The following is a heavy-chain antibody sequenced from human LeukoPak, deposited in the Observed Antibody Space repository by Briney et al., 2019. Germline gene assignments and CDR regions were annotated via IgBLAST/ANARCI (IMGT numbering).Heavy chain of an antibody. CDR3: ARLSYDSSGYWVQH. Sequence: SETLSLTCTVSGGSISSSSYYWGWIRQPPGKGLEWIGSIYYSGSTYYYPSLKSRVTISVDTSKNQFSLKLSSVTAADTAVYYCARLSYDSSGYWVQHWGQGTLVTVSS. V-gene: IGHV4-39*01. D-gene: IGHD3-22*01. CDR1: GGSISSSSYY. CDR2: IYYSGST. J-gene: IGHJ1*01.